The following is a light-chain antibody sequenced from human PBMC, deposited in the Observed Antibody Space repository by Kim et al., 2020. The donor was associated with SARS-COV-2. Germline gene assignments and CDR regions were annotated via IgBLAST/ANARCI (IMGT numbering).Light chain of an antibody. CDR3: QQYDYYRT. V-gene: IGKV1-33*01. CDR1: QDISNF. CDR2: DVS. J-gene: IGKJ3*01. Sequence: AASVGDRVTINCQASQDISNFLNWYQQKHGEAPKLLIYDVSNLEKGVPPRFSGSGSGTLFTLTISSQQPEDIAAYYCQQYDYYRTFGPGTKVDIK.